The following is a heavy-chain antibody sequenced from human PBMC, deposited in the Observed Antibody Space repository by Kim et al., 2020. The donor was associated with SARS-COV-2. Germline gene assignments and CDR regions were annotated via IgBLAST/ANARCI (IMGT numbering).Heavy chain of an antibody. CDR1: GGSISSGGYY. Sequence: SETLSLTCTVSGGSISSGGYYWSWIRQHPGKGLEWIGYIYYSGSTYYNPSLKSRVTISVDTSKNQFSLKLSSVTAADTAVYYCARDHLRGFDLWGRGTLVTVSS. CDR3: ARDHLRGFDL. CDR2: IYYSGST. V-gene: IGHV4-31*03. J-gene: IGHJ2*01.